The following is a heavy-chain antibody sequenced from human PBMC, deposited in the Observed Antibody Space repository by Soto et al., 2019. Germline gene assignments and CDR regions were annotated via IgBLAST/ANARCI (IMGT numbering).Heavy chain of an antibody. CDR2: IYSSGST. J-gene: IGHJ5*02. CDR3: ARREGGSSWYFSSMNNWFDP. V-gene: IGHV4-39*01. D-gene: IGHD6-13*01. CDR1: GGSISSSSYY. Sequence: QLQLPESGPGLVKPSETLSLTCTVSGGSISSSSYYWGWIRQPPGKGLEWIGSIYSSGSTYYNPSLKSGVTISVDTSKNQFSLKLSSVTAADTAVYYCARREGGSSWYFSSMNNWFDPWGQGTLVTVSS.